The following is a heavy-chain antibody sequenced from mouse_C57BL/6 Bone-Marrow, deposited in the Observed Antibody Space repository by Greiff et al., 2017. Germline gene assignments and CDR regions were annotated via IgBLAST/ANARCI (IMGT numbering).Heavy chain of an antibody. CDR3: AIETNWDSMDY. J-gene: IGHJ4*01. D-gene: IGHD4-1*01. Sequence: QVQLQQPGAELVKPGASVKVSCKASGYTFTSYWMHWVKQRPGQGLEWIGRIDPSDSDTNYNQKFKGKATLTVDKSSSTAYMQLSSLTSEDSAVYYCAIETNWDSMDYWGQGTSVTVSS. CDR2: IDPSDSDT. CDR1: GYTFTSYW. V-gene: IGHV1-74*01.